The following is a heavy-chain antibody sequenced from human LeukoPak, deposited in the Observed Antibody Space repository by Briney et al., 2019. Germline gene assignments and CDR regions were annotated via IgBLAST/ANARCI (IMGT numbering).Heavy chain of an antibody. Sequence: GGSLRLSCVASGFTFSSYAMSWVRQAPGKGLEWVSALSGSGGITYYADSVKGRFTISRANSKHTPYLQMNSLTAEDTAVYYCAKSRSGWYEIDYWGQGTLVTVSS. D-gene: IGHD6-19*01. CDR3: AKSRSGWYEIDY. CDR1: GFTFSSYA. CDR2: LSGSGGIT. J-gene: IGHJ4*02. V-gene: IGHV3-23*01.